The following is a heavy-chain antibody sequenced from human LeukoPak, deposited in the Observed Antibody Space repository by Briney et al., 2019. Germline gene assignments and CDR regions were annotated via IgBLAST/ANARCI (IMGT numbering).Heavy chain of an antibody. CDR2: ISYDGSNK. CDR1: GFTFSSYG. CDR3: AKDGWSDSSSWAAFDY. J-gene: IGHJ4*02. Sequence: GRSPRLSCAASGFTFSSYGMHWVRQAPGKGLEWVAVISYDGSNKYYADSVKGRFTISRDNSKNTLYLQMNSLRAEGTAVYYCAKDGWSDSSSWAAFDYWGQGTLVTVSS. D-gene: IGHD6-13*01. V-gene: IGHV3-30*18.